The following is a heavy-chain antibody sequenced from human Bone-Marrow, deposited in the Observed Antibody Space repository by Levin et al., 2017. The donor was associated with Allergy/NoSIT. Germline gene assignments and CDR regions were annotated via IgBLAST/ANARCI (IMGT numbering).Heavy chain of an antibody. CDR2: ISGSSSFI. J-gene: IGHJ4*02. V-gene: IGHV3-21*01. D-gene: IGHD2-2*01. CDR1: GFTFSTYS. Sequence: PGGSLRLSCAASGFTFSTYSMNWVRQAPGKGLEWVSSISGSSSFIYYADSLKGRFTISRDNAKNSLFLQMNSLRAEDTAVYYCARDPTSSNYYFDYWGQGTLVTVSS. CDR3: ARDPTSSNYYFDY.